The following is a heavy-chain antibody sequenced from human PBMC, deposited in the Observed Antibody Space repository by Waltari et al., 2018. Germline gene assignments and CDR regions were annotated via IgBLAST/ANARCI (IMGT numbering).Heavy chain of an antibody. Sequence: QVQLVESGGGVVQPGRSLRLSCAASGFTFSSYAMHCVRQAPGKGLEWVAVISYDGSNKYYADSVKGRFTISRDNSKNTLYLQMNSLRAEDTAVYYCARDVEVRGVIVRYYYYGMDVWGQGTTVTVSS. CDR1: GFTFSSYA. CDR3: ARDVEVRGVIVRYYYYGMDV. D-gene: IGHD3-10*01. CDR2: ISYDGSNK. V-gene: IGHV3-30-3*01. J-gene: IGHJ6*02.